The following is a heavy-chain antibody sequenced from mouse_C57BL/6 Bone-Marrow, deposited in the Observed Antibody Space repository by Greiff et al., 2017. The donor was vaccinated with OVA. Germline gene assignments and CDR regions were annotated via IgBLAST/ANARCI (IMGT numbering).Heavy chain of an antibody. CDR3: ARITTVGY. Sequence: VQLQQSGPELVKPGASVKISCKASGYAFSSSWMNWVKQRPGKGLEWIGRIYSGDGDTNYNGKFKGKATLTADKSSSTAYMQLSSLTSEDSAVYFCARITTVGYWGQGTTLTVSS. V-gene: IGHV1-82*01. D-gene: IGHD1-1*01. CDR1: GYAFSSSW. CDR2: IYSGDGDT. J-gene: IGHJ2*01.